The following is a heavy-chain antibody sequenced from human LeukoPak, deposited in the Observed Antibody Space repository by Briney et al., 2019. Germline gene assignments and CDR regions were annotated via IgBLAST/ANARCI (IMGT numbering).Heavy chain of an antibody. CDR3: ATAGNYRFDF. J-gene: IGHJ4*02. CDR1: GFTFSTYV. Sequence: GGSLRLSCAASGFTFSTYVMNWVRQAPGKGLEWVSAIDGSGGDTYYADSVKGRFTISRDNSKNTLYLQMESLRAEDTAVYYCATAGNYRFDFWGQGTLVTVSS. D-gene: IGHD1-7*01. V-gene: IGHV3-23*01. CDR2: IDGSGGDT.